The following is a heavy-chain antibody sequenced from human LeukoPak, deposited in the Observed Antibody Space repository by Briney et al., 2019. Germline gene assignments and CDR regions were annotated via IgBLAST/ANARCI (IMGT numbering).Heavy chain of an antibody. Sequence: PSETLSLTCTVSGGSISSSSYYWGWIRQPPGKGLEWIGSIYYSGSTYYNPSLKSRVTISVDTSKNQFSLKLSSVTAADTAVYYCAREPSYSGSYKAYFDYWGQGTLVTVSS. J-gene: IGHJ4*02. V-gene: IGHV4-39*07. CDR3: AREPSYSGSYKAYFDY. CDR2: IYYSGST. CDR1: GGSISSSSYY. D-gene: IGHD1-26*01.